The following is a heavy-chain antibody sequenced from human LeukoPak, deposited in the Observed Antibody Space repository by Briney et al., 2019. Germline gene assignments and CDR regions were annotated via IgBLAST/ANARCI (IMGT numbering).Heavy chain of an antibody. CDR1: GGSISSSSYY. V-gene: IGHV4-39*07. CDR3: ARVWGSGYYLSFDY. J-gene: IGHJ4*02. CDR2: IYYSGST. Sequence: PSETLSLTCTVSGGSISSSSYYWGWIRQPPGKGLEWIGSIYYSGSTYYNPSLKSRVTISVDTSKNQFSLKLGSVTAADTAVYYCARVWGSGYYLSFDYWGQGTLVTVSS. D-gene: IGHD3-22*01.